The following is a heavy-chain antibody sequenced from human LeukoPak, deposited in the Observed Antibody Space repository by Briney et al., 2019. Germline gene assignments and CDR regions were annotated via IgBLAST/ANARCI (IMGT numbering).Heavy chain of an antibody. CDR3: ARGRLSPSAFRPFEH. CDR1: GDSITTSY. CDR2: IFYSGNT. J-gene: IGHJ4*02. Sequence: HPSETLSLTCSVSGDSITTSYWNWIRQPPGQGLEWIGSIFYSGNTKYNPAPQSRVTISVDTSKNQFSLEVNSVTAADTAVYYCARGRLSPSAFRPFEHWGRGTLVTVSS. D-gene: IGHD2/OR15-2a*01. V-gene: IGHV4-59*01.